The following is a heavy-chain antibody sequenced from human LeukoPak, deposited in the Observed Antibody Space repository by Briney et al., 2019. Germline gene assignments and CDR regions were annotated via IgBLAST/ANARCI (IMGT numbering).Heavy chain of an antibody. J-gene: IGHJ5*02. Sequence: SETLSLTCTVSGGSISSGGYYWSWIRQHPGKGLEWIGYIYYSGSTYYNPSLKSRVTISVDTSKNQFSLKLSSVTAADTAVYYCARGGRITMVRGVPGLYNWFDPWGQGTLVTVSS. CDR2: IYYSGST. CDR1: GGSISSGGYY. D-gene: IGHD3-10*01. V-gene: IGHV4-31*03. CDR3: ARGGRITMVRGVPGLYNWFDP.